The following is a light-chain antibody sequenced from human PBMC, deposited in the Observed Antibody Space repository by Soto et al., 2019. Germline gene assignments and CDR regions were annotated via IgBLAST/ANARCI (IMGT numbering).Light chain of an antibody. V-gene: IGKV3-15*01. CDR3: QQYNNWPRT. CDR1: QSVSSN. CDR2: GAS. Sequence: EVVMTQSPVTLSVSPGERVTLSCRASQSVSSNLAWHQQKPGQAPSLLIYGASTRATGIPARFSGSGSGTEFTLTISSLQSEDFAVYYCQQYNNWPRTFGPGTKLDIK. J-gene: IGKJ3*01.